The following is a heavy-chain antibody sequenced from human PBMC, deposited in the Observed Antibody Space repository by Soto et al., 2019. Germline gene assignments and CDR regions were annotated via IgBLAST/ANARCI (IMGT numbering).Heavy chain of an antibody. CDR3: ARVVCGTTTCTTFDC. J-gene: IGHJ4*02. V-gene: IGHV4-31*11. CDR2: IYYSGNT. D-gene: IGHD2-2*01. CDR1: GGSISSGGYY. Sequence: QVQLQESGPGLVKPSQTLSLTCAVSGGSISSGGYYWSWIRQHPGKGLEWIGYIYYSGNTHYNASLKSRVTISMDTSKNQCSLNLSSVTAADTAVYYCARVVCGTTTCTTFDCWGQGTLVTVSS.